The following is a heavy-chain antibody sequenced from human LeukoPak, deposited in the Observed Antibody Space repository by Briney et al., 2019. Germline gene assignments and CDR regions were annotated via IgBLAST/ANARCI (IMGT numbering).Heavy chain of an antibody. Sequence: TGGSLRLSCAASGFTFSSYAMSWVRQARGKALEWVANIKQDGSEKSYVDSVKGRFTISRDNAKNSLYLQMNSLRAEDTAVYFCARDREVGATIHDYWGQGTLVTVSS. CDR1: GFTFSSYA. J-gene: IGHJ4*02. CDR2: IKQDGSEK. CDR3: ARDREVGATIHDY. D-gene: IGHD1-26*01. V-gene: IGHV3-7*01.